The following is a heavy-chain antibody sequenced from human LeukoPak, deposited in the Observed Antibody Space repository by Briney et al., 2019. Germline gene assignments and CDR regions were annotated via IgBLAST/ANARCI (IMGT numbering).Heavy chain of an antibody. Sequence: KPSETLSLTCTVSGASISTYYWSWIRQPAGKGLEWIGRMYNTGSTNYNPSLKSRVTMSVDTSKNHLSLRLSSVTAADTAVYYCARDNGGDYWYSDIWGRGTLVTVSS. V-gene: IGHV4-4*07. CDR1: GASISTYY. CDR3: ARDNGGDYWYSDI. CDR2: MYNTGST. J-gene: IGHJ2*01. D-gene: IGHD2-21*01.